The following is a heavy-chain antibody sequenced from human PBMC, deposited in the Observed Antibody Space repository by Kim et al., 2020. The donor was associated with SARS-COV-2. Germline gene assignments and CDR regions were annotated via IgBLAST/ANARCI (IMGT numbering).Heavy chain of an antibody. V-gene: IGHV3-48*04. Sequence: GGSLRLSCAASGFTFSSYSMNWVRQAPGKGLEWVSYISSSSSTIYYADSVKGRFTISRDNAKNSLYLQMNSLRAEDTAVYYCARDEVNGYDFLKGDYWGQGTLVTVSS. CDR1: GFTFSSYS. CDR2: ISSSSSTI. J-gene: IGHJ4*02. D-gene: IGHD5-12*01. CDR3: ARDEVNGYDFLKGDY.